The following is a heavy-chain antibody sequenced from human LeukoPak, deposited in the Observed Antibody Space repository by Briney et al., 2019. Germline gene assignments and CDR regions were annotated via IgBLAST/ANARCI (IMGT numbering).Heavy chain of an antibody. CDR1: GGSISSSSYY. D-gene: IGHD4-23*01. Sequence: PSETLSLTCTVSGGSISSSSYYWGWIRQPPGKGLEWIGSIYYSGSTYYKPSLKSRVTISVDTSKNQFSLKLSSVTAADTAVYYCARRLRFGVVTLEHDTFDIWGQGTMVTVSS. J-gene: IGHJ3*02. V-gene: IGHV4-39*01. CDR2: IYYSGST. CDR3: ARRLRFGVVTLEHDTFDI.